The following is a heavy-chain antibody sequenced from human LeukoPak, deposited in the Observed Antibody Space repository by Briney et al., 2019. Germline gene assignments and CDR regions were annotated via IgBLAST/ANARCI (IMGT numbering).Heavy chain of an antibody. J-gene: IGHJ5*02. CDR2: FDPEDGET. CDR1: VYTLTELS. D-gene: IGHD6-19*01. V-gene: IGHV1-24*01. Sequence: ASVKVSCKLSVYTLTELSMHWVRQAPGNGLEWMGGFDPEDGETIYAQKFQGRVTLTEDTSTDTAYMELSSLRSEDTAVYYCATDHAVAGLNWFDPWGQGTLVTVSS. CDR3: ATDHAVAGLNWFDP.